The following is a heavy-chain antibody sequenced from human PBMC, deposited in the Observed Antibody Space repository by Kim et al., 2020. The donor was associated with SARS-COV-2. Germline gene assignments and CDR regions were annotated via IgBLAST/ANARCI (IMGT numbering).Heavy chain of an antibody. Sequence: AQKLQGRVTMTTDTSTSTAYMELRSLRSDDTAVYYCARAPGAQGTVAAANYWGQGTLVTVSS. D-gene: IGHD6-13*01. J-gene: IGHJ4*02. V-gene: IGHV1-18*01. CDR3: ARAPGAQGTVAAANY.